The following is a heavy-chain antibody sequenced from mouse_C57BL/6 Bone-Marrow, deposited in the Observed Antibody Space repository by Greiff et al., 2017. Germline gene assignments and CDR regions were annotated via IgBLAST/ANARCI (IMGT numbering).Heavy chain of an antibody. J-gene: IGHJ3*01. CDR3: ARWGLRRGFAY. CDR1: GYAFSSSW. D-gene: IGHD2-4*01. CDR2: IYPGDGDT. V-gene: IGHV1-82*01. Sequence: VQLQQSGPELVKPGASVKISCKASGYAFSSSWMNWVKQRPGKGLEWIGRIYPGDGDTNYNGKFKGKATRTADTSSSTAYMQLSSLTSEDSAVSFCARWGLRRGFAYGGQGTLVTVSA.